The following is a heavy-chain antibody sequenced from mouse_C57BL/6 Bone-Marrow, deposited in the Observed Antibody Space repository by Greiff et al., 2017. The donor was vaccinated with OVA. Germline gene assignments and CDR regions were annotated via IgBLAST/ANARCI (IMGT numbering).Heavy chain of an antibody. Sequence: QVQLKESGPGLVAPSQSLSITCTVSGFSLTSYAISWVRQPPGKGLEWLGVIWTGGGTNYNSALKSRLSISKDNSKSQVFLKMNILQTDDTARYYCARNNYYGPYYYAMDYWGQGTSVTVSS. CDR3: ARNNYYGPYYYAMDY. J-gene: IGHJ4*01. CDR2: IWTGGGT. V-gene: IGHV2-9-1*01. D-gene: IGHD1-1*01. CDR1: GFSLTSYA.